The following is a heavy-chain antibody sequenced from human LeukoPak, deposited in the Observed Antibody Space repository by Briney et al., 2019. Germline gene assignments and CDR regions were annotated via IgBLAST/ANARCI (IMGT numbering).Heavy chain of an antibody. D-gene: IGHD5-18*01. CDR2: ISGSGGST. CDR3: AKDTYSYGSPFDY. V-gene: IGHV3-23*01. Sequence: GGSLRLSCAASGFTFNNYAMSWVRQAPGKGLEWVSTISGSGGSTYYADSVKGRFTISRDNSKNTLYLQMHSLRAEDTAVYYCAKDTYSYGSPFDYWGQGTLVTVSS. J-gene: IGHJ4*02. CDR1: GFTFNNYA.